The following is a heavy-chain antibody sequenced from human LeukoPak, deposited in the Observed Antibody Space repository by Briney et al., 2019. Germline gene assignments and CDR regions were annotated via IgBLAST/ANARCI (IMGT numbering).Heavy chain of an antibody. D-gene: IGHD3-10*01. CDR3: ARPSRSISTAGAFDI. Sequence: LETLSLSCAVYGGSFSGYYWTWIRQSPGKGLEWIGEINHSGSTNYNASLKSRVTISVDTSKNQFSLNLRSVTAADTAVYYCARPSRSISTAGAFDIWGQGTMVTVSS. V-gene: IGHV4-34*01. CDR1: GGSFSGYY. J-gene: IGHJ3*02. CDR2: INHSGST.